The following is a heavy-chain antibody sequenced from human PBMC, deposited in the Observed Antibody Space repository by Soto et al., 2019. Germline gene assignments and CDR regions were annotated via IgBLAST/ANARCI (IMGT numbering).Heavy chain of an antibody. CDR1: GFTFSSYA. Sequence: GGSLRLSCAASGFTFSSYAMSWVRQAPGKGLEWVSSLSGSGDKRYYADSVKGRFTISRDNSKNTVYLQMNSLTAEDTAVYYCAKDLGPGGAVVRGTLHAYWGQGILVTVDS. CDR3: AKDLGPGGAVVRGTLHAY. CDR2: LSGSGDKR. V-gene: IGHV3-23*01. D-gene: IGHD3-10*01. J-gene: IGHJ4*02.